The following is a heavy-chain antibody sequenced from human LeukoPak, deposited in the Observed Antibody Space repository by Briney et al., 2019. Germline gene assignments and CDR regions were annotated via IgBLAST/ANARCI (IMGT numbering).Heavy chain of an antibody. Sequence: GGSLRLSCAASGFTFSSYAMGWVRQAPGKGLEWVSAISGSGGSTYYADSVKGRFTISGDNSKNTLYLQMNSLRAEDTAVYYCANQGSGWAPFDYWGQGTLVTVSS. CDR3: ANQGSGWAPFDY. V-gene: IGHV3-23*01. CDR1: GFTFSSYA. J-gene: IGHJ4*02. D-gene: IGHD6-19*01. CDR2: ISGSGGST.